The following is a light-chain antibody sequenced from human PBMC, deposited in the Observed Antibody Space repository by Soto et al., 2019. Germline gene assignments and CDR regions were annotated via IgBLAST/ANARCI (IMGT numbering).Light chain of an antibody. J-gene: IGKJ1*01. CDR3: QQYYSYPRT. CDR2: AAF. CDR1: QGISSY. V-gene: IGKV1-8*01. Sequence: AIRMTQSPSSLSASTGDRVTITCRASQGISSYLAWYQQKPGKAPKLLIYAAFTLQSGVPSRFSGSGSGTEFTLTISCLQSEDFATYYCQQYYSYPRTFGQGTKVEIK.